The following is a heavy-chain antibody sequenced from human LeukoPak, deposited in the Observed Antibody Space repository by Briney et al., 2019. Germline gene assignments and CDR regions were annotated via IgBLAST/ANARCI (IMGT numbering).Heavy chain of an antibody. CDR2: ISVYNGNT. Sequence: ASVKVSCKASGYTFTSYGIGWVRQAPGQGLEWMGWISVYNGNTLYAQSLQGRVTMTTDTSTDTAYMELRSLRSDDTAVYYCAKDRDIDSTSCNFDYWGQGTLVTVSS. CDR1: GYTFTSYG. J-gene: IGHJ4*02. V-gene: IGHV1-18*01. D-gene: IGHD2-2*01. CDR3: AKDRDIDSTSCNFDY.